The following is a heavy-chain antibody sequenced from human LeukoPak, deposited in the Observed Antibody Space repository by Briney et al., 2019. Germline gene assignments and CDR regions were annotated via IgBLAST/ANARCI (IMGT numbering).Heavy chain of an antibody. CDR3: ARAPRSSSWANWFDP. J-gene: IGHJ5*02. D-gene: IGHD6-13*01. CDR2: ISAYNGNT. CDR1: GYTFTSYG. Sequence: GASVKVSCKASGYTFTSYGISWVRQAPGQGLEWMGWISAYNGNTNYAQKLQGRVTMTTDTSTSTAYMELRSLRSDDTAVYYCARAPRSSSWANWFDPWGQGNLVTVSS. V-gene: IGHV1-18*04.